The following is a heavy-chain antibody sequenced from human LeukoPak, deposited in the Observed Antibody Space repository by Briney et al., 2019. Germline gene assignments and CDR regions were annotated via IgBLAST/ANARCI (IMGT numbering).Heavy chain of an antibody. CDR3: VRDHYYDSSGYTFRH. V-gene: IGHV4-39*07. D-gene: IGHD3-22*01. Sequence: SGTLSLTCTVSGGSISSSSYYWGWIRQPPGKGLEWIGSIYYSGSTSYNPSLKSRVTISVDTSKNQFSLKLSSVTAADTAVYYCVRDHYYDSSGYTFRHWGQGTLVTVSS. CDR2: IYYSGST. CDR1: GGSISSSSYY. J-gene: IGHJ1*01.